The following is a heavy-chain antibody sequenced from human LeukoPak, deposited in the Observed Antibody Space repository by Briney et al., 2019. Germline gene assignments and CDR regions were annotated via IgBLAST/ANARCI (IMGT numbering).Heavy chain of an antibody. J-gene: IGHJ6*02. CDR2: ISYDGSNK. Sequence: PGGSLGLSCAASGFTFSSYGMHWVRQAPGKGLEWVAVISYDGSNKYYADSVKGRFTISRDNSKNTLYLQMNSLRAEDTAVYYCAKDEDASYYYYGMDVWGQGTTVTVSS. CDR3: AKDEDASYYYYGMDV. CDR1: GFTFSSYG. V-gene: IGHV3-30*18.